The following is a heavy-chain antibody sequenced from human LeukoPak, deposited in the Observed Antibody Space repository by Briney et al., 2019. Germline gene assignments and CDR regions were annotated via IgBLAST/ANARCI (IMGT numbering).Heavy chain of an antibody. D-gene: IGHD3-3*01. Sequence: ASVKVSCKASGYTFTGYYMHWVRQAPGQGLEWMGWINPNSGGTNYAQKFQGRVTMTRDTSISTAYMELSRLRSDDTVVYYCARGVGTLRFLEWQIDYWGQGTLVTVSS. CDR1: GYTFTGYY. J-gene: IGHJ4*02. CDR3: ARGVGTLRFLEWQIDY. CDR2: INPNSGGT. V-gene: IGHV1-2*02.